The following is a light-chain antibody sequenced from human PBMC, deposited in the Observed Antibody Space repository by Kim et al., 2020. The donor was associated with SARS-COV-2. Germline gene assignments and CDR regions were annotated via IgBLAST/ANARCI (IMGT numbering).Light chain of an antibody. CDR3: ISLVSSDNFV. CDR1: SLRSYY. Sequence: SSELTQDPAVSVALGQTVRITCQGDSLRSYYATWYQQKPGQAPILVIYGKNNRPSGIPDRFSGSRSGTLASLPITGTQAGYDAAYSCISLVSSDNFVF. V-gene: IGLV3-19*01. CDR2: GKN. J-gene: IGLJ2*01.